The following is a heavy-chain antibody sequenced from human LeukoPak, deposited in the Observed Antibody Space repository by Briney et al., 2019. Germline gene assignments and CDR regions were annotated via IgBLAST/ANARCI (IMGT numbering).Heavy chain of an antibody. CDR1: GFAFSSYS. CDR3: ASFSAQHDAFDI. CDR2: ISSSSSYI. J-gene: IGHJ3*02. V-gene: IGHV3-21*01. D-gene: IGHD2-2*01. Sequence: GGSLRLSCAASGFAFSSYSMNWVRQAPGKGLEWVSSISSSSSYIYYADSVKGRFTISRDNAKNSLYLQMNSLRAEDTAVYYCASFSAQHDAFDIWGQGTMVTVSS.